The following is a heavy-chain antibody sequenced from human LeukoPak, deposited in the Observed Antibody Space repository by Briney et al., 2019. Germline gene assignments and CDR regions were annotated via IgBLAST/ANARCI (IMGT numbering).Heavy chain of an antibody. Sequence: PGGSLGLSCSASGFTFSSYWMSWMRQAPGQGLEWVAHIGPDGSEKYYVDSVKGRFTISRDNAKNSLYLQMNSLRAEDTAVYYCVGFGSVDNPWGQGTLVTVAS. CDR1: GFTFSSYW. D-gene: IGHD3-3*01. V-gene: IGHV3-7*01. J-gene: IGHJ5*02. CDR3: VGFGSVDNP. CDR2: IGPDGSEK.